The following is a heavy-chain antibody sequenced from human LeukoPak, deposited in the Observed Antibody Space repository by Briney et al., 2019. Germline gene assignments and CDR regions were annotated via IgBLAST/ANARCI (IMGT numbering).Heavy chain of an antibody. CDR2: IYYSGST. J-gene: IGHJ6*02. V-gene: IGHV4-30-4*01. CDR3: ARDYYDSSGYYYYYYGMDV. CDR1: GGSISSGDYY. Sequence: SETLSLTCTVSGGSISSGDYYWSWIRQPPGQGLEWIGYIYYSGSTYYNPSLKSRVTISVDTSKNPFSLKLSSVTAADTAVYYCARDYYDSSGYYYYYYGMDVWGQGTTVTVSS. D-gene: IGHD3-22*01.